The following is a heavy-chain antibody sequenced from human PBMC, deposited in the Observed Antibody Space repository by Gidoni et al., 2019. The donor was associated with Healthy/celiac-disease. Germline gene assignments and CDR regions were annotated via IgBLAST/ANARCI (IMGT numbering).Heavy chain of an antibody. CDR1: GGSFSGYY. Sequence: QVQLQQWGAGLLKPSETLSLTCAVYGGSFSGYYWSWIRQPPGKGLEWIGEINHSGSTNYNPSLKSRVTISVDTSKNQFSLKLSSVTAADTAVYYCARARGYSYGYFSSPSHQFDYWGQGTLVTVSS. J-gene: IGHJ4*02. D-gene: IGHD5-18*01. V-gene: IGHV4-34*01. CDR3: ARARGYSYGYFSSPSHQFDY. CDR2: INHSGST.